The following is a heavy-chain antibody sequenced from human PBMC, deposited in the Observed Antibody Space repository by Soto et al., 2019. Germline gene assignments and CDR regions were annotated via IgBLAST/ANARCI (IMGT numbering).Heavy chain of an antibody. CDR1: GGSISSSNC. V-gene: IGHV4-4*02. CDR2: IYHSGST. Sequence: SETLSLTCAVSGGSISSSNCWSWVRQPPGKGLEWIGEIYHSGSTNYNPSLKSRVTISVDKSKNQFSLKLSSVTAADTAVYYCARRGYYDSSGYAFDIWGQGTMVTVSS. CDR3: ARRGYYDSSGYAFDI. J-gene: IGHJ3*02. D-gene: IGHD3-22*01.